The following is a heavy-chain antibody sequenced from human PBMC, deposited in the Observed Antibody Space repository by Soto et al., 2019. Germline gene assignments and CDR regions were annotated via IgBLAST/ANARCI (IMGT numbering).Heavy chain of an antibody. CDR3: ARIPPTTVTKYYFDY. Sequence: SVKVSCKASGGTFSSYSISWVRQAPGQGLEWMGGIIPIFGTANYAQKFQGRVTITADESTSTAYMELSSLRSEDTAVYYCARIPPTTVTKYYFDYWGQGTLVTVSS. J-gene: IGHJ4*02. CDR2: IIPIFGTA. D-gene: IGHD4-17*01. V-gene: IGHV1-69*13. CDR1: GGTFSSYS.